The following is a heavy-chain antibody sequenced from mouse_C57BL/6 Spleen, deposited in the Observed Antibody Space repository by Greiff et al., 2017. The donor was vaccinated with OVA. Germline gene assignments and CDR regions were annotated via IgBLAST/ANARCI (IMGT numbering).Heavy chain of an antibody. CDR2: FYPGSGSI. D-gene: IGHD2-1*01. V-gene: IGHV1-62-2*01. J-gene: IGHJ1*03. Sequence: QVQLKQSGAELVKPGASVKLSCKASGYSFTEYTIHWVKQRSGQGLEWIGWFYPGSGSIKYNEKFKDKATLTADKPSSTVYMELSRVTSEDSSVYFCARHEGHGNYSYWYFDVWGTGTTVTVSS. CDR1: GYSFTEYT. CDR3: ARHEGHGNYSYWYFDV.